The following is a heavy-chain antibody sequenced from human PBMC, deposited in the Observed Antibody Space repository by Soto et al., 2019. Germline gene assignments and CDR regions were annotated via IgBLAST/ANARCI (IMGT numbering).Heavy chain of an antibody. CDR1: GFTFSSYA. V-gene: IGHV3-23*01. CDR2: ISGSGGST. D-gene: IGHD6-19*01. Sequence: EVQLLESGGGLVQPGGSLRLSCAASGFTFSSYAMNWVRQAPGKGLEWVSVISGSGGSTYYADSVKGRFTISRDNSKNTLELQMNSLRADDTAVYYCASRSSGWYFDYWGQGTLVTVSS. CDR3: ASRSSGWYFDY. J-gene: IGHJ4*02.